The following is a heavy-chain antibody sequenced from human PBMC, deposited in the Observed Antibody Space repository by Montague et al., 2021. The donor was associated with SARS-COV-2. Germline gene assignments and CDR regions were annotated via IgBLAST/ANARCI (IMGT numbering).Heavy chain of an antibody. CDR1: GGSITSNY. J-gene: IGHJ4*02. CDR2: INHSGST. Sequence: SETLSLTCTVSGGSITSNYWSWIRQPPGKRLEWMGNINHSGSTSSNPSFMSRVTISVDTSQNQFSLNLSSVTAADTAVYYCARARGLGSGLSYPSCYFDDWGQGTLVTVSS. D-gene: IGHD5-12*01. CDR3: ARARGLGSGLSYPSCYFDD. V-gene: IGHV4-59*13.